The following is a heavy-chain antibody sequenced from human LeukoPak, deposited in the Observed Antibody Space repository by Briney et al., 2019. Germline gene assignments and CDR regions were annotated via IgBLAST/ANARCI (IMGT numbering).Heavy chain of an antibody. CDR2: IYTSGST. J-gene: IGHJ6*03. Sequence: SETLSLTCTVSGGSISSYYWSWIRQPAGKGLEWIGRIYTSGSTNYNPSLKSRVTMSVDTSKNQFSLKLSSVTAADTAVYYCARDTWIAAAGISTNYYMDVWGKGTTVTVSS. CDR1: GGSISSYY. V-gene: IGHV4-4*07. D-gene: IGHD6-13*01. CDR3: ARDTWIAAAGISTNYYMDV.